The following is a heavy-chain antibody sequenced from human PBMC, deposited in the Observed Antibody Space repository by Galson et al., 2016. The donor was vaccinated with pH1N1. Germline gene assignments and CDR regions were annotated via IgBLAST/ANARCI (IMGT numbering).Heavy chain of an antibody. J-gene: IGHJ3*01. V-gene: IGHV4-31*03. CDR3: ARRFLARLEGLPSDAFDF. CDR1: GGSISGHDFY. Sequence: TLSLTCTVSGGSISGHDFYWSWIRQHPGRGLEWIGHIYYSGSTYYNPSLESRLTISVDTSKSQFSLNLTSVTAADTAVYYCARRFLARLEGLPSDAFDFWGQGTMVTVAS. D-gene: IGHD3-3*01. CDR2: IYYSGST.